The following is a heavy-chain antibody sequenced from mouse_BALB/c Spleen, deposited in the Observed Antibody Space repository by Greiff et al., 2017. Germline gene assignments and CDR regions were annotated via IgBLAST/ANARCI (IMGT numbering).Heavy chain of an antibody. Sequence: VQLQQPGAELVKPGASVKLSCKASGYTFTSYWMHWVKQRPGQGLEWIGEINPSNGRTNYNEKFKSKATLTVDKSSSTAYMQLSSLTSEDSAVYYCARWGSYNFDYWGQGTTLTVSS. CDR1: GYTFTSYW. J-gene: IGHJ2*01. CDR3: ARWGSYNFDY. D-gene: IGHD1-1*02. CDR2: INPSNGRT. V-gene: IGHV1S81*02.